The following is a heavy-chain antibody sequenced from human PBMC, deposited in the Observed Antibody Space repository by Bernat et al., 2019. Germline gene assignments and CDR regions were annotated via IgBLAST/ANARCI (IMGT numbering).Heavy chain of an antibody. CDR2: IYYSGST. J-gene: IGHJ4*02. CDR1: GGSISSSSYY. D-gene: IGHD3-9*01. CDR3: ASLYYDILTDYYFDY. V-gene: IGHV4-39*01. Sequence: QLQLQESGPGLVKPSETLSLTCTVSGGSISSSSYYWAWIRQPPGKGLEWIGSIYYSGSTYYNPSLKSRVTISVDTSKNQFSLKLSSVTAADTAVYYCASLYYDILTDYYFDYWGQGTLVTVSS.